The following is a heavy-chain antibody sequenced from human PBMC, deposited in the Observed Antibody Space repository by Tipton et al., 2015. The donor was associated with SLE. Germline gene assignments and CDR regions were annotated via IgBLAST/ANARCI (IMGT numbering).Heavy chain of an antibody. J-gene: IGHJ4*02. CDR2: ITGRGGST. D-gene: IGHD2-15*01. CDR3: ARDRLQLRLDY. V-gene: IGHV3-23*01. Sequence: SLRLSCAASGFVFSSYAMGWVRQAPGKGLEWVSGITGRGGSTYYADSVKGRFIVSRDASKNTLDLQMNSLRAEDTAVYYCARDRLQLRLDYWGQGTLVTVSS. CDR1: GFVFSSYA.